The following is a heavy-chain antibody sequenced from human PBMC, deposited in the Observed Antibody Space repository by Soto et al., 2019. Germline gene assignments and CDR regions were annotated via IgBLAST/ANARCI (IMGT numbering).Heavy chain of an antibody. Sequence: EVQLLESGGGLVQPGGSLRLSCAASGFTFSSYAMSWVRQAPGKGLEWVSAISGSGGSTYYADSVKGRFTISRDNSKNTLYLQMNSLRAEDTAVYYCAKDPYYDDSSGYPPDYWGQGTLVTVSS. CDR3: AKDPYYDDSSGYPPDY. J-gene: IGHJ4*02. CDR2: ISGSGGST. CDR1: GFTFSSYA. V-gene: IGHV3-23*01. D-gene: IGHD3-22*01.